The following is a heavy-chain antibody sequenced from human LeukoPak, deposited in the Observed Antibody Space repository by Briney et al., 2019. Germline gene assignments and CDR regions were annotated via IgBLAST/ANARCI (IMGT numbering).Heavy chain of an antibody. D-gene: IGHD2-2*01. CDR3: ARDGLVVLGAFDI. J-gene: IGHJ3*02. Sequence: PGGSLRLSCAASGFTVSSNYMSWVRQAPGKGLEWVAVIYSGGSIYYADSVKGRFTISRDNSKNTLYLQMNSLRAEDTAVYYCARDGLVVLGAFDIWGQGTMVTVSS. V-gene: IGHV3-66*01. CDR1: GFTVSSNY. CDR2: IYSGGSI.